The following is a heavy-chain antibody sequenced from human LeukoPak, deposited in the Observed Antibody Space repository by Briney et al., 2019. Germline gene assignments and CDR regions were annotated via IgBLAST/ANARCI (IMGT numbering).Heavy chain of an antibody. V-gene: IGHV3-21*01. CDR3: AKDLSSGSRRAY. J-gene: IGHJ4*02. D-gene: IGHD6-19*01. Sequence: GGSLRLSCAASGFTFSSYSMNWVRQAPGKGLEWVSSISSSSSYIYYADSVKGRFTISRDNAKNSLYLQMNSLRAEDTGVYYCAKDLSSGSRRAYWGQGTLVTVSS. CDR1: GFTFSSYS. CDR2: ISSSSSYI.